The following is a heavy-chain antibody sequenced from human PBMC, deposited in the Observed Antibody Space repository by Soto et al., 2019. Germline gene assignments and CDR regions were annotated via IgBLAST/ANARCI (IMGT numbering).Heavy chain of an antibody. CDR2: IYYSGST. J-gene: IGHJ6*02. V-gene: IGHV4-59*01. D-gene: IGHD3-22*01. CDR3: AREYGYYDSSGYYNYYGMDV. Sequence: SETLSLTCTVSGGSISSYYWSWIRQPPGKGLEWIGYIYYSGSTNYNPSLKSRVTISVDTSKNQFSLKLSSVTAADTAAYYCAREYGYYDSSGYYNYYGMDVWGQGTTVTVSS. CDR1: GGSISSYY.